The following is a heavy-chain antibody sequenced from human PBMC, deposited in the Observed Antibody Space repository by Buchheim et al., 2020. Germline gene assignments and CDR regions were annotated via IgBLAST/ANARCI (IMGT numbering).Heavy chain of an antibody. CDR3: AKNSVHGDWPEY. CDR1: GFTFTTSP. D-gene: IGHD4-17*01. V-gene: IGHV3-23*01. J-gene: IGHJ4*02. CDR2: ISASGAGT. Sequence: EVQLLESGGGLVQPGGSPRLSCAASGFTFTTSPMSWVRQAPGKGLEWVSAISASGAGTSYADSVKGRFTMSRDNSKNPLYLQMNSLRVEDTAVHYCAKNSVHGDWPEYWGQGTL.